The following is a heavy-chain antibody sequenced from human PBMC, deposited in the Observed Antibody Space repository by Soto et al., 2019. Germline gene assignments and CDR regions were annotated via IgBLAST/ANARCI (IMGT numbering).Heavy chain of an antibody. CDR2: ISTTSGNT. CDR3: ARDNGYYDF. D-gene: IGHD2-8*01. V-gene: IGHV1-18*01. CDR1: GYTFSSYS. J-gene: IGHJ4*02. Sequence: QLQMVQSGAEVKQPGASVKLSCKTSGYTFSSYSINWVRQAPGQGLEWMAWISTTSGNTHYAERVQGRVTVTLDKSARTAFMERWGLTSDDTAVYFCARDNGYYDFWGQGTLVTVSS.